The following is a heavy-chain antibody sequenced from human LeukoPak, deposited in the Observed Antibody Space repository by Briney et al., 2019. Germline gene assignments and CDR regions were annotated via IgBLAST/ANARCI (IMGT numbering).Heavy chain of an antibody. CDR1: GFTFSSYS. Sequence: GGSLRLSCAASGFTFSSYSMNWVRQAPGKGLEWVSSISSSSSYIYYADSVKGRFTISRDNAKNSLYLQMNSLRAEDTAVYYCARDILAYYGSGRYYKEPDGMDVWGQGTTVTVSS. D-gene: IGHD3-10*01. J-gene: IGHJ6*02. CDR2: ISSSSSYI. CDR3: ARDILAYYGSGRYYKEPDGMDV. V-gene: IGHV3-21*01.